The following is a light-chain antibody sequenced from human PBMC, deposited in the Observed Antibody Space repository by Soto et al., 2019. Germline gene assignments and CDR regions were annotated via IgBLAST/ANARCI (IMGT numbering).Light chain of an antibody. Sequence: EIVLTQSPATLSLSPGXRATLSCRASQSVSSYLAWYQQKPGQAPRLLIYDASNRATGIPARFSGSGSGTDFTLTISSLEPEDFAVYYCQQRSNWPPLTFGGGTKVDNK. CDR1: QSVSSY. V-gene: IGKV3-11*01. CDR3: QQRSNWPPLT. J-gene: IGKJ4*01. CDR2: DAS.